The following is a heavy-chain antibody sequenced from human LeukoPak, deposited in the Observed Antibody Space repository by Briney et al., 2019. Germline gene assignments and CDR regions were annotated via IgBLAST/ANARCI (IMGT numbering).Heavy chain of an antibody. CDR1: GDSVSSSNYY. Sequence: NASETLSLTCAVSGDSVSSSNYYWSWIRQPPGKGLEWIGYIYYGGNTNYNPSLQSRVTISVDTSKSQFSLKLSSVTAADTAVYYCARLTRRSGYYFDYWGQGTLVTVSS. CDR3: ARLTRRSGYYFDY. V-gene: IGHV4-61*01. D-gene: IGHD5-12*01. CDR2: IYYGGNT. J-gene: IGHJ4*02.